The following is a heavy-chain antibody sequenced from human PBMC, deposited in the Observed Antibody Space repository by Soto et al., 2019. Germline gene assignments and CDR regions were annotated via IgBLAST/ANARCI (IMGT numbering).Heavy chain of an antibody. J-gene: IGHJ4*02. Sequence: ASVKVSCKASGYTFTTYAIHWVLQAPGQSLEWMGWINAGNGDTKYSQKFQGRVTITRDTSANTAYMELSSLKSEDTAVYYCARDLPNTGWYDYWGQGTLVTVSS. CDR2: INAGNGDT. CDR1: GYTFTTYA. CDR3: ARDLPNTGWYDY. D-gene: IGHD6-19*01. V-gene: IGHV1-3*01.